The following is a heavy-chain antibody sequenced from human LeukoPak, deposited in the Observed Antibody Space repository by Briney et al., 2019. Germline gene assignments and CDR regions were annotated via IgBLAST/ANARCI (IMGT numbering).Heavy chain of an antibody. D-gene: IGHD3-22*01. Sequence: GRSLRLSCAASGFTFSSYAMHWVRQAPGKGLEWVAVISYDGSNKYYADSVKGRFTISRDNSKNTLYLQMNSLRAEDTAVYYCARDGSYYDSSGYYFDFDYWGQGTLVTVSS. CDR1: GFTFSSYA. V-gene: IGHV3-30-3*01. CDR2: ISYDGSNK. CDR3: ARDGSYYDSSGYYFDFDY. J-gene: IGHJ4*02.